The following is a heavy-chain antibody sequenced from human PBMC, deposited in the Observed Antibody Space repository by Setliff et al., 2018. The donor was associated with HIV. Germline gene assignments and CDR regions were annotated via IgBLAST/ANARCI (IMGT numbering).Heavy chain of an antibody. J-gene: IGHJ5*02. CDR1: GGSLGVYR. CDR2: IDSSGTT. CDR3: ARDRHSSGLGSYGP. V-gene: IGHV4-4*07. Sequence: PSETLSLTCTISGGSLGVYRWSWIRQSAGRGLEWIGRIDSSGTTDYKPSLKGRVAISVDTSRNQFSLRVTSVTAADTAVYFCARDRHSSGLGSYGPWGPGILVTAPQ. D-gene: IGHD3-10*01.